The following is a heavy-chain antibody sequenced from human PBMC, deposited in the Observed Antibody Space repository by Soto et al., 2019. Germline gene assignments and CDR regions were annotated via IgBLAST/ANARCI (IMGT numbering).Heavy chain of an antibody. D-gene: IGHD4-17*01. V-gene: IGHV3-9*01. Sequence: GGSLRLSCAASGFTFDDYAMHWVRQAPGKGLEWVSGISWNSGSIGYADSVKGRFTISRDNAKNSLYLQMNSLRAEDTALYYCAKLAGPTVINDFDYWGQGTLVTVSS. CDR2: ISWNSGSI. J-gene: IGHJ4*02. CDR3: AKLAGPTVINDFDY. CDR1: GFTFDDYA.